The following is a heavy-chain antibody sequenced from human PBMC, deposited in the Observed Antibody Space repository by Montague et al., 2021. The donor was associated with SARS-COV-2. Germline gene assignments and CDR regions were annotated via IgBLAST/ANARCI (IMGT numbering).Heavy chain of an antibody. CDR1: GGSIDSSSYN. V-gene: IGHV4-39*01. CDR2: TYYSGSTS. D-gene: IGHD2/OR15-2a*01. J-gene: IGHJ4*02. CDR3: AGYRRDGAYFLDY. Sequence: SETLSLTCTVSGGSIDSSSYNWVWIRQSQGKGLEWIGRTYYSGSTSSYNPTLKSRVTISADTSKNQFSLKLTSVTAADTAVYYCAGYRRDGAYFLDYWGQGTLVTVSS.